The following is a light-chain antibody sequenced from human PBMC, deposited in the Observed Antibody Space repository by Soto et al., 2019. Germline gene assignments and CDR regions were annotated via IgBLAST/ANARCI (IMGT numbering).Light chain of an antibody. CDR2: KVS. CDR3: MQGTHWPPYT. V-gene: IGKV2-30*01. Sequence: DVVMTQSPLSLPVTLGQPASISCRSSQSLAYSEGNTYLNWFQQRPGQSPGRLIYKVSNRDSGVPDRFCGSGSGTDFTLKISRVVAEDVGVYYCMQGTHWPPYTFGQGSKLEIK. J-gene: IGKJ2*01. CDR1: QSLAYSEGNTY.